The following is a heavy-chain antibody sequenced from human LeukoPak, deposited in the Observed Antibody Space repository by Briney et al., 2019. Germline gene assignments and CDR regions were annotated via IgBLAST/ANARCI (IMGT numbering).Heavy chain of an antibody. Sequence: SETLSLTCAVYGGSFSGYYWSWIRQPPGKGLEWIGEINHSGSTNYNPSLKSRVTISVDTSKNQFSLKLSSVTAADTAVYYCARPTTVTRVTLGYWGQGTLVTVSS. D-gene: IGHD4-17*01. V-gene: IGHV4-34*01. CDR1: GGSFSGYY. J-gene: IGHJ4*02. CDR2: INHSGST. CDR3: ARPTTVTRVTLGY.